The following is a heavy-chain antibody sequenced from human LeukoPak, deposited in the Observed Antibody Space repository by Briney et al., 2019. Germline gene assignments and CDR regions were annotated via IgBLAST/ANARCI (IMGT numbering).Heavy chain of an antibody. CDR1: GDSISSSFYY. V-gene: IGHV4-39*07. CDR2: IYYTGST. Sequence: NPSETLSLTCTVSGDSISSSFYYWGWIRQPSGKGLEWIGTIYYTGSTYYNPSLKSRVTISVDTSKNQFSLKLSSVTAADTAVYYCAVNCGGDCYPDAFDIWGQGTMVTVSS. CDR3: AVNCGGDCYPDAFDI. D-gene: IGHD2-21*02. J-gene: IGHJ3*02.